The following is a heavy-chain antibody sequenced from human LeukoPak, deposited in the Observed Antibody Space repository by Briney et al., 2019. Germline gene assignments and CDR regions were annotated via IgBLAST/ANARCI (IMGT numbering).Heavy chain of an antibody. CDR2: ISGSGGST. V-gene: IGHV3-23*01. D-gene: IGHD2-15*01. Sequence: GGSLRLSCAASGFTFSSYAVSWVRQAPGKGLEWVSAISGSGGSTYYADSVKGRFTISRDNSKNTLYLQMNSLRAEDTAVYYCAKGYCSGGSCYPTTWGPWGQGTLVTVSS. CDR1: GFTFSSYA. CDR3: AKGYCSGGSCYPTTWGP. J-gene: IGHJ5*02.